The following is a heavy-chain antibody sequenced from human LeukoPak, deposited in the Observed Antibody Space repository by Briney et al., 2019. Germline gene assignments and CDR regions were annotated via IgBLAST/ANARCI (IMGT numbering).Heavy chain of an antibody. D-gene: IGHD3-3*01. V-gene: IGHV3-7*01. Sequence: PGGSLRLSCAASGFTFSSYWMSWVRQAPGKGLEWVANIKQDGSEKYYVDSVKGRFTISRDNAKNSLYLQMNSLRAEDTAVYYCARESPEWSYYYYFMDVWGARTTVTVSS. CDR3: ARESPEWSYYYYFMDV. J-gene: IGHJ6*03. CDR2: IKQDGSEK. CDR1: GFTFSSYW.